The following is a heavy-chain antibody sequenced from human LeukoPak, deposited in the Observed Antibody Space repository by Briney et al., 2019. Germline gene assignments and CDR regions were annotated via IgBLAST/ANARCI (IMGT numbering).Heavy chain of an antibody. V-gene: IGHV3-23*01. CDR2: ISVSDDST. CDR3: ARDRYCVSTNCPYDC. J-gene: IGHJ4*02. Sequence: PGGSLRLSCAASGFTSSDYTMNWVRRSPGKGLEWVSGISVSDDSTYYVDFVKGRFTISRDKSNNMLYLQTNSLRAEDTAVYFCARDRYCVSTNCPYDCWGQGTPVTVSS. D-gene: IGHD2-2*01. CDR1: GFTSSDYT.